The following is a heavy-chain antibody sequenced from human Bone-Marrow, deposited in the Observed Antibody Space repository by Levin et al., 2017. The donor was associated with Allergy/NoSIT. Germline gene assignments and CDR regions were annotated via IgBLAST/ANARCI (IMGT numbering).Heavy chain of an antibody. CDR3: ALGRHCSSTSCYPGFDY. Sequence: ASVKVSCKASGYTFTGYYMHWVRQAPGQGLEWMGRINPNSGGTNYAQKFQGRVTMTRDTSISTAYMELSRLRSDDTAVYYCALGRHCSSTSCYPGFDYWGQGTLVTVSS. D-gene: IGHD2-2*01. V-gene: IGHV1-2*06. CDR1: GYTFTGYY. J-gene: IGHJ4*02. CDR2: INPNSGGT.